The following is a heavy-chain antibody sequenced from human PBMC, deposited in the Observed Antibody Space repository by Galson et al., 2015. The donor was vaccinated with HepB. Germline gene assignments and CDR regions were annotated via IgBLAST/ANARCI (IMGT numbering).Heavy chain of an antibody. Sequence: SLRLSRAASGFTFSNYGMHWVRQAPGKGLEWVAVISHDGSSKYYADSVKGRFTISRDNSKNTLYLQMNSLRAEDTAVYLCAKEDVYYSSGSYYNAPYYFDHWGQGTLVTVSS. CDR2: ISHDGSSK. J-gene: IGHJ4*02. V-gene: IGHV3-30*18. CDR1: GFTFSNYG. D-gene: IGHD3-10*01. CDR3: AKEDVYYSSGSYYNAPYYFDH.